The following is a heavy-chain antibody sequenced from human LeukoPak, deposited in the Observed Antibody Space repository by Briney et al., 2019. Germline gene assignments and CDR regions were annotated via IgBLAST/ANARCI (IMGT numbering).Heavy chain of an antibody. Sequence: SVNVSFKSSVGTFTYYGISWVRHAPGQGLEWMGRIIPIFTTANYAQKFQGRVTITADTSTNTAYMELTSLRSEDTAVYYCASDGGFEYYFDYWGQGTLLTVSS. CDR2: IIPIFTTA. CDR1: VGTFTYYG. J-gene: IGHJ4*02. CDR3: ASDGGFEYYFDY. V-gene: IGHV1-69*06. D-gene: IGHD2/OR15-2a*01.